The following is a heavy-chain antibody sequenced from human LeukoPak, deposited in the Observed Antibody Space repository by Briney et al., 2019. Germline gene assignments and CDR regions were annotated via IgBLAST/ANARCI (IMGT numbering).Heavy chain of an antibody. J-gene: IGHJ5*02. CDR1: GGSISSGSYY. CDR2: IYTSGST. CDR3: ARDHVGQQENWFDP. D-gene: IGHD6-13*01. V-gene: IGHV4-61*02. Sequence: PSETLSLTCTVSGGSISSGSYYWSWIRQPAGKGLEWIGRIYTSGSTNYNPSLKSRVTISVDTSNNQFSLKLSSVTAADTAVYYCARDHVGQQENWFDPWGQGTLVTVSS.